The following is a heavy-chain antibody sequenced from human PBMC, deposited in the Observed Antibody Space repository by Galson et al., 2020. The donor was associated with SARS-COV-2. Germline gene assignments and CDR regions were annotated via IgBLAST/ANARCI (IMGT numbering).Heavy chain of an antibody. CDR1: GGSISSSSYY. CDR3: ARDADSSGAYYDYGMDV. CDR2: IYYSGST. J-gene: IGHJ6*02. V-gene: IGHV4-39*01. Sequence: ETSETLSLTCTVSGGSISSSSYYWGWLRQPPGKGLEWIGSIYYSGSTYYTPSLKSRVTISVDTSKNQFSLKLSSVTAADTAVYYCARDADSSGAYYDYGMDVWGQGTTVTVSS. D-gene: IGHD3-22*01.